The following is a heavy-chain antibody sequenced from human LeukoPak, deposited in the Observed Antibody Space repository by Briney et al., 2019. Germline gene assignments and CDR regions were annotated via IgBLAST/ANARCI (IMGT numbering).Heavy chain of an antibody. V-gene: IGHV4-34*01. J-gene: IGHJ6*03. D-gene: IGHD3-10*01. Sequence: SETLSLTCAVYGGSFSGYYWSRIRQPPGKGLEWIGEINHSGSTKYNPPLKSRVTISVDTSKNQFSLKLSSVTAADTAVYYCARVKGYYGSGSYYSSYYYYYMDVWGKGTTVTVSS. CDR3: ARVKGYYGSGSYYSSYYYYYMDV. CDR1: GGSFSGYY. CDR2: INHSGST.